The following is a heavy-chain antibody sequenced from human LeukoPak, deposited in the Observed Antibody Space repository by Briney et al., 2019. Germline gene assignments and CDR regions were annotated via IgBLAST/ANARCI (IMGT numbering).Heavy chain of an antibody. V-gene: IGHV3-9*01. D-gene: IGHD2-2*02. CDR3: ARAIGVTCISTSCYSFDY. J-gene: IGHJ4*02. Sequence: GGSLRLSCAASGFIFDDYAIHWVRQAPGKGLEWVSGISWNSGSIGYADSAKGRFTISRDNAKNSLYLQMNSLRAEDTALYYCARAIGVTCISTSCYSFDYWGQGTLVTVSS. CDR2: ISWNSGSI. CDR1: GFIFDDYA.